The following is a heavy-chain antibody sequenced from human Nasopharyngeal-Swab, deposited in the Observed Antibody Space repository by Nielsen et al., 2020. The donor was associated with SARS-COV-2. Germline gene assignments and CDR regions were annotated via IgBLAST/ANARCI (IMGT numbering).Heavy chain of an antibody. CDR2: IYYSGST. CDR1: GGSVSSGSYY. J-gene: IGHJ6*04. V-gene: IGHV4-61*01. Sequence: SETLSLTCTVSGGSVSSGSYYWIWIRQPPGKGLEWIGYIYYSGSTNYNPSLKSRVTISVDTSKNQFSLKLSSVTAADTAVYYCAREGSTSPWNGYYYGMEVWGKGTKV. D-gene: IGHD2-2*01. CDR3: AREGSTSPWNGYYYGMEV.